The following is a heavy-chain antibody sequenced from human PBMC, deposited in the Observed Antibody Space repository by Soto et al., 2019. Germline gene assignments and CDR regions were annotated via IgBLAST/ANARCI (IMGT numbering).Heavy chain of an antibody. CDR3: ARDPDEGGSYYYYGMDV. V-gene: IGHV3-21*01. CDR2: ISSSSSYI. D-gene: IGHD1-26*01. CDR1: EFTFSSYI. J-gene: IGHJ6*02. Sequence: PGGSLRLSCAASEFTFSSYIMNWVRQAPGKGLEWVSSISSSSSYIYYADSVKGRFTISRDNAKNSLYLQMNSLRAEDTAVYYCARDPDEGGSYYYYGMDVWGQGTTVTVSS.